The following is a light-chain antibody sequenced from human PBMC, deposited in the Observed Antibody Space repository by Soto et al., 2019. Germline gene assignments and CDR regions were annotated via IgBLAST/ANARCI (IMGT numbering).Light chain of an antibody. Sequence: QSVLTQPASVSGSPGPSSTISCTGTSSDVGGYNYVSWYQQHPGKAPKLMIYDVTNRPSGVSNRFSGSKSGNTASLTISGLQAEDEADYYCSSYTSSSTPLVFGGGTKLTVL. CDR2: DVT. CDR1: SSDVGGYNY. V-gene: IGLV2-14*01. J-gene: IGLJ3*02. CDR3: SSYTSSSTPLV.